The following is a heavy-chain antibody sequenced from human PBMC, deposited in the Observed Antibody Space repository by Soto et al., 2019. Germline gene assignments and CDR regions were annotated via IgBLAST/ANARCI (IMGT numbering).Heavy chain of an antibody. J-gene: IGHJ1*01. CDR2: IYFAGTT. CDR3: ARLGAYYQAMDS. D-gene: IGHD3-22*01. Sequence: PSETLSLTCTVSGGSISSGYYYWSWIRQPPGKGLEWIGYIYFAGTTTYNPSLQSRVSISLDTSKNGVSLKLTSVTAADTAVYFCARLGAYYQAMDSWGQGTLVTVSS. V-gene: IGHV4-61*01. CDR1: GGSISSGYYY.